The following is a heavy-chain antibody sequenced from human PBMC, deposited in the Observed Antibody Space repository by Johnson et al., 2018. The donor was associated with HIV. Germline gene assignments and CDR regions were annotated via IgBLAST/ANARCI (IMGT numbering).Heavy chain of an antibody. V-gene: IGHV3-23*04. CDR1: GFTFSNYG. D-gene: IGHD6-6*01. CDR2: ISGSGGST. CDR3: ARDRGAARDAFDI. Sequence: VHLVESGGGVVQPGGSLRLSCKASGFTFSNYGIHWVRQAPGKGLEWVSAISGSGGSTYYADSVKGRFTISRDNSKNTLYLQMNSLRAEDTAVYYCARDRGAARDAFDIWGQGTMVTVSS. J-gene: IGHJ3*02.